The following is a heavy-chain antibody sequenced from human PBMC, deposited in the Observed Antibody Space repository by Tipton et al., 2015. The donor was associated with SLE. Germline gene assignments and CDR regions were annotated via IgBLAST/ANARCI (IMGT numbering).Heavy chain of an antibody. Sequence: LSLTCTVSGGSISSYYWSWIRQPPGKGLEWIGYIYYSGSTNYNPSLKSRVTISVDTSKNQFSLKLSSVTAADTAVYYWARDMHDILTGYSRHWYFDLWGRGTLVTVSS. D-gene: IGHD3-9*01. V-gene: IGHV4-59*01. J-gene: IGHJ2*01. CDR1: GGSISSYY. CDR2: IYYSGST. CDR3: ARDMHDILTGYSRHWYFDL.